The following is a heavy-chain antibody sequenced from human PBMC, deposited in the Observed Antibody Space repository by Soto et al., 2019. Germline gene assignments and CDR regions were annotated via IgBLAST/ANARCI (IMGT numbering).Heavy chain of an antibody. J-gene: IGHJ6*02. V-gene: IGHV3-33*01. CDR2: IWYDGSNK. CDR1: GFTFSSYG. CDR3: GRLGTYYDSWSGLYGLDV. D-gene: IGHD3-3*01. Sequence: QVQLVESGGGVVQPGRSLRLSCAASGFTFSSYGMHWVRQAPGKGLEWVAVIWYDGSNKYYADSVKGRFTISRDNSKNTLYLQMNSLRAEDTAVYYCGRLGTYYDSWSGLYGLDVWGLGTTVTVSS.